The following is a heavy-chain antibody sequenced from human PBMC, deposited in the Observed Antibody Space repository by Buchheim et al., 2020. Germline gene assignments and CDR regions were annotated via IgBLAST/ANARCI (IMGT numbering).Heavy chain of an antibody. Sequence: EVQLVESGGGLVQPGGSLRLSCAASGFTFSNYWMHWVRQVPGKGLVWVSRINSDGSSTSYADSVTGRFTISRDNAQTTVYMQMNSLRGDDTAVYYCARDGGRYHFDYWGQGTL. CDR3: ARDGGRYHFDY. J-gene: IGHJ4*01. CDR2: INSDGSST. D-gene: IGHD1-26*01. V-gene: IGHV3-74*01. CDR1: GFTFSNYW.